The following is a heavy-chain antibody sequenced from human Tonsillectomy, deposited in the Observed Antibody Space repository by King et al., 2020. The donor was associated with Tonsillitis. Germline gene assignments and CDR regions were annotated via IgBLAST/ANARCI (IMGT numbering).Heavy chain of an antibody. Sequence: VQLVESGGGVVQPGRSLRLSCAASGFTFSRNGMNWVRQAPGKGLEWVAVIWSDGSDKFYADSVKGRFTISRDNSKNTLYLHMDSLRAEDTAVYYCARDGWVGATIGDYWGQGTLVTVAA. CDR3: ARDGWVGATIGDY. J-gene: IGHJ4*02. D-gene: IGHD1-26*01. V-gene: IGHV3-33*01. CDR2: IWSDGSDK. CDR1: GFTFSRNG.